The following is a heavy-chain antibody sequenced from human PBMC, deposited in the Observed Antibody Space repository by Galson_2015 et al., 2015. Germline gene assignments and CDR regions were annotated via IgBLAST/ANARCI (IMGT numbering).Heavy chain of an antibody. Sequence: SLRLSCAASGFTFSSYGMHWVRQAPGKGLEWVAVIWYDGSNKYYADSVKGRFTISRDNSKNTLYLQMNSLRAEDTAVYYCAGPYDSSGYYYGGFDYWGQGTLVTVSS. D-gene: IGHD3-22*01. CDR3: AGPYDSSGYYYGGFDY. CDR2: IWYDGSNK. CDR1: GFTFSSYG. V-gene: IGHV3-33*01. J-gene: IGHJ4*02.